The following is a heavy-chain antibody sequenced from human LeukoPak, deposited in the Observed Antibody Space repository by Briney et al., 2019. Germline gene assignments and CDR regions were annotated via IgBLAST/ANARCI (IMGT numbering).Heavy chain of an antibody. D-gene: IGHD1-26*01. CDR1: GVSISSSNSY. CDR3: ARVGSLRWYSYYLDV. CDR2: IYYSGNT. Sequence: SETLSLTCTVSGVSISSSNSYWGWIRQPPGKGLEWIGSIYYSGNTYYNASLKSQVSISIDTSKNQFSLRLTSVTAADTAVYFCARVGSLRWYSYYLDVWGKGTTVTVSS. V-gene: IGHV4-39*01. J-gene: IGHJ6*03.